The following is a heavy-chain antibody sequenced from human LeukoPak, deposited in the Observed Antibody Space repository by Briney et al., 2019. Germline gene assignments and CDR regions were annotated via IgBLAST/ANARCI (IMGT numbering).Heavy chain of an antibody. Sequence: PGGSLRLSCLASGFTFSHYWMTWVRRAPGRGLEWVANMNQLGNEIYYADSVKGRFTISRDSSENTLYLQMNSLRAEDTAVYYCAKGRRDGCNYDYWGQGTPVTVSS. V-gene: IGHV3-7*05. CDR2: MNQLGNEI. CDR1: GFTFSHYW. CDR3: AKGRRDGCNYDY. J-gene: IGHJ4*02. D-gene: IGHD5-24*01.